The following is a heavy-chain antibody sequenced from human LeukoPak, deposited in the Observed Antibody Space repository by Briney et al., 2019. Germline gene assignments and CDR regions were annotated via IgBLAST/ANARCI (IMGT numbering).Heavy chain of an antibody. Sequence: SETLSLTCAVYGGSFSGYYWSWIRQPPGKGLEWIGEINHSGSTNYNLSLKSRVTISVDTSKNQFSLKLSSVTAADTAVYYCARHQRYSYAFDYWGQGTLVTVSS. CDR2: INHSGST. CDR3: ARHQRYSYAFDY. J-gene: IGHJ4*02. CDR1: GGSFSGYY. D-gene: IGHD5-18*01. V-gene: IGHV4-34*01.